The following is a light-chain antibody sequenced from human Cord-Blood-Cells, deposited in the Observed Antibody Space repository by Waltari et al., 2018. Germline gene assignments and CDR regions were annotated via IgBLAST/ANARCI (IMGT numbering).Light chain of an antibody. J-gene: IGLJ1*01. CDR3: QAWDGSTAV. Sequence: SYELTQPPSVSVSPGQTASITCSGDKLGDKYACWYQQKPGQSPVLVIYQDSKRPSGIPERVCGCDSGNTATLSISGTQAMDEADYYCQAWDGSTAVFGTGSKVTVL. CDR2: QDS. V-gene: IGLV3-1*01. CDR1: KLGDKY.